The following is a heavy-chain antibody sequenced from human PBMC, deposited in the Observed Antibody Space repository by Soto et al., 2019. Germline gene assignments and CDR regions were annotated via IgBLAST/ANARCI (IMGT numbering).Heavy chain of an antibody. D-gene: IGHD3-22*01. CDR1: GFTFSSYS. Sequence: PGGSLRLSCAASGFTFSSYSMNWVRQAPGKGLEWVSYISSSSSTIYYADSVKGRFTISRDNAKNSLYLQMNSLRDEDTAVYYCARDYYDSSGYLGWLDYWGQGTLVTVSS. CDR2: ISSSSSTI. CDR3: ARDYYDSSGYLGWLDY. V-gene: IGHV3-48*02. J-gene: IGHJ4*02.